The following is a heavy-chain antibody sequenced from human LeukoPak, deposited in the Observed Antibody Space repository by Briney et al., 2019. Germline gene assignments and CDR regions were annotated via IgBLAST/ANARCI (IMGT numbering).Heavy chain of an antibody. V-gene: IGHV3-23*01. CDR2: ISGSGGST. D-gene: IGHD2-2*01. CDR1: GFTFSSYA. Sequence: PGGSLRLSCAASGFTFSSYAMSWVRQAPGKGLEWVSAISGSGGSTYYADSVKGRFTMSRDNSKNTLYLQMNSLRAEDTAVYYCGKDGSCSGTSCDLNWFDPWGQGTLVTVSS. J-gene: IGHJ5*02. CDR3: GKDGSCSGTSCDLNWFDP.